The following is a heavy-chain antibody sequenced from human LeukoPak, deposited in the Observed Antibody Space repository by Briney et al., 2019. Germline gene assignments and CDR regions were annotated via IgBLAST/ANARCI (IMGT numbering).Heavy chain of an antibody. J-gene: IGHJ5*02. V-gene: IGHV4-61*02. CDR2: IYTRGSS. Sequence: SQTLSLTCTVSDDSISSGSYYWTWVRQPAGKGLEWIGRIYTRGSSTYNPSLQSRVTMSLDTSKNQLSLKVKSVTAADTAVYYCARDPVTNPAIGFDPWGQGTLVIVSS. CDR3: ARDPVTNPAIGFDP. D-gene: IGHD3-3*01. CDR1: DDSISSGSYY.